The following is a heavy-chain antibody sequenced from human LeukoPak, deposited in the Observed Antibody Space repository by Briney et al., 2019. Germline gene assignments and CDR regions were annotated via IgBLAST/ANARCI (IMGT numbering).Heavy chain of an antibody. V-gene: IGHV3-23*01. CDR1: GFTFSSYA. CDR3: AKDFYYYDSSGYFDY. J-gene: IGHJ4*02. CDR2: MSGSGGSA. D-gene: IGHD3-22*01. Sequence: GGSLRLSCAASGFTFSSYAMSWVRQAPGEGLEWVSAMSGSGGSAYYADSVKGRFTISRDNSKNTLYLQMNSLRAEDTAVYYCAKDFYYYDSSGYFDYWGQGTLVTVSS.